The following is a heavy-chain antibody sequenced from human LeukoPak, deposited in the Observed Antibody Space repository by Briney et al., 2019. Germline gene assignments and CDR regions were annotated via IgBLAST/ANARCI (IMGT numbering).Heavy chain of an antibody. J-gene: IGHJ5*02. CDR3: ARLPLSNRWFDP. CDR2: INHSGST. V-gene: IGHV4-34*01. D-gene: IGHD2/OR15-2a*01. CDR1: GGSFGSYY. Sequence: DPSETLSLTCAVYGGSFGSYYWSWIRQPARKGLEWIGEINHSGSTNYNPSLKSRVTISVDTSKSQFSLKLSSVTAADTAVYYCARLPLSNRWFDPWGQGTLVTVSS.